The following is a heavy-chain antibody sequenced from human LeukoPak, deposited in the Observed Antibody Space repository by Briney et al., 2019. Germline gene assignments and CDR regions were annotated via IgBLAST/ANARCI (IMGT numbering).Heavy chain of an antibody. D-gene: IGHD5-24*01. J-gene: IGHJ5*02. CDR2: IIPVYGTA. CDR3: ATHTGGYNYWLFDI. CDR1: GGTFSNYP. V-gene: IGHV1-69*13. Sequence: ASVKVSCTASGGTFSNYPIIWVRLAPGRGLECLGGIIPVYGTANYAQMFHGRITLTAQESTATAYMELRRLTSDDTATYFCATHTGGYNYWLFDIWGQGTLVTVSS.